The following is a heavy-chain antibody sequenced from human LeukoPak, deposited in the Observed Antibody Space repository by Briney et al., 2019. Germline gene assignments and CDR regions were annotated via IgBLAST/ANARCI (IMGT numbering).Heavy chain of an antibody. CDR1: GFTFSSYA. CDR3: ATSKLHLVVVPAVAAYFDY. D-gene: IGHD2-2*01. Sequence: GGSLRLSCAASGFTFSSYAMHWVRQAPGKGLEWVAVISYDGSNKYYADSVKGRFTISRDNSKNTLYLQMNSLRAEDTAVYYCATSKLHLVVVPAVAAYFDYWGQGILATVSS. V-gene: IGHV3-30-3*01. CDR2: ISYDGSNK. J-gene: IGHJ4*02.